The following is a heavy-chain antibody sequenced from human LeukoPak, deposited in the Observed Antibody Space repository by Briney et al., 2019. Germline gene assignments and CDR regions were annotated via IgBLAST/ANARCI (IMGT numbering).Heavy chain of an antibody. Sequence: NSSQTLSLTCTVSGGSISSGGYHWSWVRQPPGKGLEWIGYIYSSGSTNYNPSLKSRVTISLDTSKNQFSLRLSSVTAADTAMYYCARQDYTTGWYFLDQWGQGTLVTVSS. J-gene: IGHJ4*02. D-gene: IGHD6-19*01. CDR2: IYSSGST. CDR3: ARQDYTTGWYFLDQ. CDR1: GGSISSGGYH. V-gene: IGHV4-61*08.